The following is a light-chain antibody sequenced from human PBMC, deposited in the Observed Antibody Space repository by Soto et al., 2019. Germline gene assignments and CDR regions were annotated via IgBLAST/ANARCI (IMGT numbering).Light chain of an antibody. CDR1: QSVSSY. J-gene: IGKJ3*01. CDR3: QQRSSFFT. Sequence: EIVLTQSPATLSLSPGERATLSCRASQSVSSYLAWYQQKPGQAPRLLIYDASTRATGIPARFSGSGSGTDFTLTISSLEPEDFAFYFCQQRSSFFTFGPGTKVDIK. CDR2: DAS. V-gene: IGKV3-11*01.